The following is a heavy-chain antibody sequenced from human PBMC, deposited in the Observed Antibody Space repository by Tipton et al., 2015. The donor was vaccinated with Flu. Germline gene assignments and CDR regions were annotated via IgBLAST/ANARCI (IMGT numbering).Heavy chain of an antibody. Sequence: SLRLSCAASGFTVSSNYMSWVRQAPGKGLEWVSVIYGGGSTYYADSVKGRFTISRDNSKNTLYLQMNSLRAEDTAVYYCARVEAYSRCLGYWGQGTLVTVSS. CDR1: GFTVSSNY. J-gene: IGHJ4*02. V-gene: IGHV3-53*01. D-gene: IGHD5-18*01. CDR3: ARVEAYSRCLGY. CDR2: IYGGGST.